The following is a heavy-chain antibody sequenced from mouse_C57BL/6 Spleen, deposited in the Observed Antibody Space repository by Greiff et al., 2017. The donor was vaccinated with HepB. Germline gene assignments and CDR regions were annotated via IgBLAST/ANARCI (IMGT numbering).Heavy chain of an antibody. CDR2: FYPGSGSI. Sequence: VQGVESGAELVKPWASVKLSCKASGYTFTEYTIHWVKQRSGQGLEWIGWFYPGSGSIKYNEKFKDKATLTADKSSSTVYIELSRLTSEDSAVYFCARHEDLYYGSSEGWYFDVWGTGTTVTVSS. CDR1: GYTFTEYT. J-gene: IGHJ1*03. CDR3: ARHEDLYYGSSEGWYFDV. V-gene: IGHV1-62-2*01. D-gene: IGHD1-1*01.